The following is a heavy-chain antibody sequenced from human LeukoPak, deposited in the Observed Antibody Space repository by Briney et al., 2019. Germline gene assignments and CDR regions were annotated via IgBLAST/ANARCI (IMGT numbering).Heavy chain of an antibody. J-gene: IGHJ6*02. CDR1: GFTFSSYW. CDR2: INHNGNVN. Sequence: GGSLRLSCAASGFTFSSYWMNWARQAPGKGLEWVASINHNGNVNHYVDSVKGRFTISGDNAKNSLYLQMGNLRAEDTAVYFCARGGGLDVWGQGATVTVPS. CDR3: ARGGGLDV. V-gene: IGHV3-7*03. D-gene: IGHD3-16*01.